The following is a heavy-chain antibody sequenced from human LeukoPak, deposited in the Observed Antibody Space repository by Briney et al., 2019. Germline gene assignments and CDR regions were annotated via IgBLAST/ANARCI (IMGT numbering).Heavy chain of an antibody. D-gene: IGHD6-13*01. V-gene: IGHV1-2*02. CDR2: IKPNSGDT. Sequence: ASVKVSCKASGYSFADYYMHWVRQAPGQGLEWMGWIKPNSGDTRSAQKFQGRVIMTRDTSTGTAYMELSSLRSDDTAVYYCARDRIIAAAGTGDAFDIWGQGTMVTVSS. CDR3: ARDRIIAAAGTGDAFDI. J-gene: IGHJ3*02. CDR1: GYSFADYY.